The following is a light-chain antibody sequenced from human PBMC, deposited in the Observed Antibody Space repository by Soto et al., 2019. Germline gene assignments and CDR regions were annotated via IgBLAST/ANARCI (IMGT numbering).Light chain of an antibody. CDR1: QSVSSN. V-gene: IGKV3-15*01. J-gene: IGKJ4*01. Sequence: EIVMTQSPATLSVSPGERATLSCRASQSVSSNLAWYQQKPGQAPRLLIYGASTRATGIPARFSGSGSGTEFTLTISSLQSEDFAVYYCQSKVTFGGGTKVDIK. CDR2: GAS. CDR3: QSKVT.